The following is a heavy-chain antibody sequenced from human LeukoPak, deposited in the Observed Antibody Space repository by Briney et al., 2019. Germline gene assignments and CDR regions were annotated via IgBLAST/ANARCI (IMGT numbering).Heavy chain of an antibody. D-gene: IGHD3-3*01. Sequence: SETLSLTCTVSGGSISSGGYYWSWIRQHPGKGLEWIGYIYYSGSTNYNPSLKSRVTISVDTSKNQFSLKLSSVTAADTAVYYCARVREYYDFWSGYYKNPYYFDYWGQGTLVTVSS. CDR2: IYYSGST. CDR1: GGSISSGGYY. J-gene: IGHJ4*02. CDR3: ARVREYYDFWSGYYKNPYYFDY. V-gene: IGHV4-61*08.